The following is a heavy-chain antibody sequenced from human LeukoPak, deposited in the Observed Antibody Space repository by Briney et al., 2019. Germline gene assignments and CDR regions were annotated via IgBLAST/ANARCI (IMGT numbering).Heavy chain of an antibody. CDR1: GFTFRSYG. V-gene: IGHV3-48*01. J-gene: IGHJ4*02. D-gene: IGHD3-10*01. CDR3: ARWDSYGSGSYWDY. Sequence: GGSLRLSCVGSGFTFRSYGMHWVRQAPGKGLEWVSYISSSSSTIYYADSVKGRFTISRDNAKNSLYLQMNSLRAEDTAVYYCARWDSYGSGSYWDYWGQGTLVTVSS. CDR2: ISSSSSTI.